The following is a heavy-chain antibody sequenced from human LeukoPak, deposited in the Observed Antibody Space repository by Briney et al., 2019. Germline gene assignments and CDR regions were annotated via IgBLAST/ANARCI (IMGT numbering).Heavy chain of an antibody. CDR3: ARDRVTMVRGVIPHYYYYYMDV. Sequence: SETLSLTCTVSGGSISSGSYYWSWIRQPAGKGLEWIGRIYTSGSTNYNPSLESRVTISVDTSKNQFSLKLSSVTAADTAVYYCARDRVTMVRGVIPHYYYYYMDVWGKGTTVTISS. V-gene: IGHV4-61*02. D-gene: IGHD3-10*01. CDR2: IYTSGST. J-gene: IGHJ6*03. CDR1: GGSISSGSYY.